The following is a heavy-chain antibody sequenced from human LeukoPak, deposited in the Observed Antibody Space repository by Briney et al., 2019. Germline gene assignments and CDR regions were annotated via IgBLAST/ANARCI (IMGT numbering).Heavy chain of an antibody. CDR1: GFTFSSYE. CDR3: ARIPTPVLRYFDWSSMDY. CDR2: ISSSGSTI. D-gene: IGHD3-9*01. Sequence: GGSLRLSXAASGFTFSSYEMNWVRQAPGKGLEWVSYISSSGSTIYYADSVKGRFTISRDNAKNSLYLQMNSLRAEDTAVYYCARIPTPVLRYFDWSSMDYWGQGTLVTVSS. J-gene: IGHJ4*02. V-gene: IGHV3-48*03.